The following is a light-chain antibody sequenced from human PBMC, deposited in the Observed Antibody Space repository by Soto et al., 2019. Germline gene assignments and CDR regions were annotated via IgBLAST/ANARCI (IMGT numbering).Light chain of an antibody. CDR1: QSVSSSY. Sequence: PGERVTLSCRASQSVSSSYLTWYQQKPGQAPRLLIYGASTRATGIPARFSGSGSGTEFTFTISSLQSEDFAVYYCQQRRNWPPGITFGQGTRLEIK. CDR3: QQRRNWPPGIT. CDR2: GAS. J-gene: IGKJ5*01. V-gene: IGKV3D-15*01.